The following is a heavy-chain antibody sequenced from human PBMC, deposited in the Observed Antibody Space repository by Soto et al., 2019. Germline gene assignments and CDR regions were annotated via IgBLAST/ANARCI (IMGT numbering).Heavy chain of an antibody. J-gene: IGHJ6*02. V-gene: IGHV1-2*04. Sequence: ESLKISCKGSGYSFTSYCISWVRQAPGQGLEWMGWINPNSGGTNYAQKFQGWVTMTRDTSISTAYMELSRLRSDDTAVYYCARAYYDFWSGYYRDYYYYYGMDVWGQGTTVTVSS. CDR3: ARAYYDFWSGYYRDYYYYYGMDV. CDR1: GYSFTSYC. D-gene: IGHD3-3*01. CDR2: INPNSGGT.